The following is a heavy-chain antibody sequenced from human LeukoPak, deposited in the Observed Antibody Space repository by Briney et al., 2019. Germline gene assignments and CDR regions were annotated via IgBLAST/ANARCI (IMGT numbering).Heavy chain of an antibody. D-gene: IGHD3-10*01. Sequence: SETLSLTCAVYGGSFSGYYWSWLRQPPGKGLEWIGEINHSGSTNYTPSLKSRVTISVDTSKNQFSLKLSSVTAADTAVYYCARGKGSGYYGSGSYSGWFDTWGQGTLVTVSS. V-gene: IGHV4-34*01. CDR1: GGSFSGYY. CDR2: INHSGST. J-gene: IGHJ5*02. CDR3: ARGKGSGYYGSGSYSGWFDT.